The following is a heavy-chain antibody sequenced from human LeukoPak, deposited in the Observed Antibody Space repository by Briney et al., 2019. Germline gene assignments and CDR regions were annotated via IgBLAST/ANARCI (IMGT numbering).Heavy chain of an antibody. CDR1: GFTFSSYA. D-gene: IGHD2-2*01. Sequence: PGGSLRLSCAASGFTFSSYAMSWVRQAPGKGLEWVAFIRYDGSNRYYADSVKGRFTISRDNSKNTLYLQMNSLRAEDTALYYCARYHCSSISCYSEVSFDSWGQGTLVTVSS. J-gene: IGHJ4*02. V-gene: IGHV3-30*02. CDR2: IRYDGSNR. CDR3: ARYHCSSISCYSEVSFDS.